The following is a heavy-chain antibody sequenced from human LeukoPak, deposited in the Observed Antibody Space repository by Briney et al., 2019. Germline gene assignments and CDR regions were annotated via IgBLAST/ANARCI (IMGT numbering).Heavy chain of an antibody. CDR1: GGSISSYY. Sequence: SETLSLTCTVSGGSISSYYSIWIRQPPGKGREWIVGIYSSGSTYYNPSLKSRVTVSFDTSKNQFSLSLTSVTAADTAVYYCTKRRGYSFGFDYYYMDVWGKGTTVTISS. J-gene: IGHJ6*03. CDR2: IYSSGST. D-gene: IGHD5-18*01. V-gene: IGHV4-59*05. CDR3: TKRRGYSFGFDYYYMDV.